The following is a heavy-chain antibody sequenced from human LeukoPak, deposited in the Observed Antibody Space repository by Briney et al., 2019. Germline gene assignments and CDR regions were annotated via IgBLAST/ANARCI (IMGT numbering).Heavy chain of an antibody. CDR3: ARDVGSYYDFWSGFTFGRLFDY. V-gene: IGHV1-18*01. CDR2: TSAYNGNT. Sequence: GASVTVSCKASGYTFTSYGISWVRQAPGQGLEWMGWTSAYNGNTNYAQKLQGRVTMTTDTSTSTAYMELRSLRSDDTAVYYCARDVGSYYDFWSGFTFGRLFDYWGQGTLVTVSS. CDR1: GYTFTSYG. D-gene: IGHD3-3*01. J-gene: IGHJ4*02.